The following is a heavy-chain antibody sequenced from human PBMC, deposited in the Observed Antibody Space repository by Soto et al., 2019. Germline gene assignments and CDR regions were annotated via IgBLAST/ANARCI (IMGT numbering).Heavy chain of an antibody. J-gene: IGHJ3*02. V-gene: IGHV3-23*01. CDR1: GFTFSSYS. CDR2: ISGSGGST. D-gene: IGHD4-17*01. CDR3: AKSQENGDYGAFDI. Sequence: PGGSLRLSCAASGFTFSSYSMSWVRPAPGKGLEWVSAISGSGGSTYYADSVKGRFTISRDNSKNTLYLQMNSLRAEDTAVYYCAKSQENGDYGAFDIWGQGTMVTVSS.